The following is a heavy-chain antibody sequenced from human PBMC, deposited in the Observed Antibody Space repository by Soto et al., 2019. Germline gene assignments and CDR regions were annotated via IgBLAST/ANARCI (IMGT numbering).Heavy chain of an antibody. V-gene: IGHV1-18*04. J-gene: IGHJ5*02. CDR1: GYTFTSYG. D-gene: IGHD6-19*01. CDR3: ARDPSNRYSSGWYGRQNWFDP. CDR2: ISAYNGNT. Sequence: QVQLVQSGAEVKKPGASVKVSCKASGYTFTSYGISWVRQAPGQGLEWMGWISAYNGNTNYAQKLQGRVTTTTDTSTSTAYMELRSLRSDDTAVYYCARDPSNRYSSGWYGRQNWFDPWGQGTLVTVSS.